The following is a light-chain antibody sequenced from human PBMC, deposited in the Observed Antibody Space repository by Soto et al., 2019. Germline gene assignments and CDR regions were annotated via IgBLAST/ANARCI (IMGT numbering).Light chain of an antibody. V-gene: IGKV3-11*01. Sequence: IVLTQSPGTLSLSPGERATLSCRASQSVGSQLAWFQQKPGQPPRLLIYDASNRATGIPARFSGSGSGTDFTVTISSLEPEDSAVYYCQQRSNWPITFGQGTRLEIK. CDR3: QQRSNWPIT. J-gene: IGKJ5*01. CDR2: DAS. CDR1: QSVGSQ.